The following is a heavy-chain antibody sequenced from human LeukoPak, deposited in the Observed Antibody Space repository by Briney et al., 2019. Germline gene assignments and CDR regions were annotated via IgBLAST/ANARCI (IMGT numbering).Heavy chain of an antibody. CDR2: IYYSGST. CDR3: ARRVSQMAYGFWSGYYNGENNWFDP. D-gene: IGHD3-3*01. Sequence: TSETLSLTCTVSGGSISSSSYYWGWIRQPPGKGLEWIGSIYYSGSTYYNPSLKSRVTISVDTSKNQFSLRLSSVTAADTAVYYCARRVSQMAYGFWSGYYNGENNWFDPWGQGTLVTVSS. J-gene: IGHJ5*02. V-gene: IGHV4-39*01. CDR1: GGSISSSSYY.